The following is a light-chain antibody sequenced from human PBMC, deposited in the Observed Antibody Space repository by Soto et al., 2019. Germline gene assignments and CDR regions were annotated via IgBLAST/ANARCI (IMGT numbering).Light chain of an antibody. Sequence: HSVLAQPPSASGTPGQRVTISCSGGISNIGSNPVYWYQQHPGKAPKLMIYHVTYRPSGVSNRYSGSKSGNSASLTISGLEADDEADYYCCSLTTSHTYVFGSGTKV. V-gene: IGLV2-14*03. J-gene: IGLJ1*01. CDR2: HVT. CDR3: CSLTTSHTYV. CDR1: ISNIGSNP.